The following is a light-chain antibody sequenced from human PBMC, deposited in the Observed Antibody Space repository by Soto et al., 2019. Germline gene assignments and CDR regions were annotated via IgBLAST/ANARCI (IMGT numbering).Light chain of an antibody. CDR3: MSYAGGNRFV. J-gene: IGLJ1*01. CDR2: QVT. V-gene: IGLV2-8*01. Sequence: QSVLTQPLSASGSPGQSVTISCAGTINHVGGYNYVSWYQQHPGKVPQLMIYQVTKRPSGVPDRFSASKSDTTASLTISGLQAEDEGDYYCMSYAGGNRFVFGTGTKVTVL. CDR1: INHVGGYNY.